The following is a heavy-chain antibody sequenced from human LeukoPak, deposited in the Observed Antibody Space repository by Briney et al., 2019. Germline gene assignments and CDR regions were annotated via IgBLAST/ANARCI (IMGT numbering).Heavy chain of an antibody. J-gene: IGHJ6*02. D-gene: IGHD6-25*01. V-gene: IGHV3-21*01. Sequence: GGSLRLSCAASGFTFSSYSMNWVRQAPGKGLEWVSSISSSSSYIYYADSVKGRFTISRDNAKNSLYLQMNSLRAEDTAVYYCARDAEADTSYYYGMDVWGQGTTVTVSS. CDR3: ARDAEADTSYYYGMDV. CDR1: GFTFSSYS. CDR2: ISSSSSYI.